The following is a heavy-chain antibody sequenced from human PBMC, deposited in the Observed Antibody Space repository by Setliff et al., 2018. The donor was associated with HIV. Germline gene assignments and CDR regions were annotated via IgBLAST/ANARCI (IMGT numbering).Heavy chain of an antibody. CDR3: ARDPASPDYYARFDY. D-gene: IGHD3-9*01. CDR1: GFTFSSYA. CDR2: ISGSGDST. V-gene: IGHV3-23*01. J-gene: IGHJ4*02. Sequence: PGGSLRLSCVASGFTFSSYAMSWVRQAPGKGLEWVSIISGSGDSTYYADSVKGRFTISRDNAKNSLYLQMNSLRAEDTAVYYCARDPASPDYYARFDYWGQGALVTVSS.